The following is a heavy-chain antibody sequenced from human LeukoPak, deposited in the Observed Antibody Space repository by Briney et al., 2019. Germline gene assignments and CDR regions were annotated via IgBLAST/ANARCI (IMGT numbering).Heavy chain of an antibody. J-gene: IGHJ4*02. Sequence: GGSLRLSCEASGFTFDDYGMSWVRQPPGKGLEWVSGINRNGGSTDYADSVKGRFTISRDNAKNSHFLQMNSLRVEDSALYYCARGFRNGPFDCWGQGTLVTVSS. CDR3: ARGFRNGPFDC. D-gene: IGHD2-8*01. CDR1: GFTFDDYG. CDR2: INRNGGST. V-gene: IGHV3-20*04.